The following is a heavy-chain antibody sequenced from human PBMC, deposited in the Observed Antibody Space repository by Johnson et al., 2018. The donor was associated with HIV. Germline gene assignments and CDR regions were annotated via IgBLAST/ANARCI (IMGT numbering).Heavy chain of an antibody. CDR2: MSYDGSDK. J-gene: IGHJ3*01. CDR3: ARGDGGGFDL. Sequence: QVQLVESGGGLVQPGRSLRLSCAVSGFTLSSYVMHWVRQAPGKGLEWVAVMSYDGSDKYYADSVKGRFTISRDNSKNTLYLQMNNRRVEDTAVYYCARGDGGGFDLWGQGTMVTVSS. CDR1: GFTLSSYV. V-gene: IGHV3-30*04. D-gene: IGHD3-10*01.